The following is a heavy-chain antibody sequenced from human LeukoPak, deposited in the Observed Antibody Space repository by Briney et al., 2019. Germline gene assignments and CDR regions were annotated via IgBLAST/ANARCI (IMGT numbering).Heavy chain of an antibody. V-gene: IGHV3-15*01. J-gene: IGHJ4*02. D-gene: IGHD6-13*01. CDR1: GFTFSSYS. CDR3: TTDSPAGELYGAAARFDY. Sequence: GGSLRLSCAASGFTFSSYSMNWVRQAPGKGLERVGRIKSKTDGGTTDYAAPVKGRFTISRDDSKNTLYLQMNSLKTEDTAVYYCTTDSPAGELYGAAARFDYWGQGTLVTVSS. CDR2: IKSKTDGGTT.